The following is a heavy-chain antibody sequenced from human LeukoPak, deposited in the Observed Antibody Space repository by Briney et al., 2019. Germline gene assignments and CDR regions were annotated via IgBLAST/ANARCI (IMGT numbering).Heavy chain of an antibody. CDR3: ARDGDGYNWGYYFDY. Sequence: PGVSLRLSCAASGFTFSSYEMNWVRQAPGKGLEWVSYISSSGSTIYYADSVKGRFTISRDNAKNSLYLQMNSLRAEDTAVYYCARDGDGYNWGYYFDYWGQGTLVTVSS. CDR2: ISSSGSTI. V-gene: IGHV3-48*03. J-gene: IGHJ4*02. D-gene: IGHD5-24*01. CDR1: GFTFSSYE.